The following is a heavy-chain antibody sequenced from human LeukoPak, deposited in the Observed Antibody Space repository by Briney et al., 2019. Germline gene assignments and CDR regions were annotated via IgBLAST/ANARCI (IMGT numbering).Heavy chain of an antibody. Sequence: SQTLSLTCTVSGGSISSGDYYWSWIRQPPGKGLEWIAYIYYSGSTNYNPSLKSRVTISVDTSKNQLSLKLSSVTAADTAVYYCARHWETSSWYVDYWGQGTLVTVSS. D-gene: IGHD6-13*01. CDR3: ARHWETSSWYVDY. J-gene: IGHJ4*02. CDR1: GGSISSGDYY. CDR2: IYYSGST. V-gene: IGHV4-61*08.